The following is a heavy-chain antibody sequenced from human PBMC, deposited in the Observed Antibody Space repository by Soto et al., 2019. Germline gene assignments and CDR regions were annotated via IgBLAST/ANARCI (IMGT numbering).Heavy chain of an antibody. J-gene: IGHJ6*02. CDR1: GYTFTSYG. CDR2: INGYTGNT. D-gene: IGHD3-16*01. Sequence: QVKLVQSGGEVKKPGASVMVSCKASGYTFTSYGFSWVRQAPGQGLEWMGWINGYTGNTHYAQKFQGRVTMTIDTSTSTAYMGLWTLISDDTAVYYCARSWVTGKGGMDVWGQGTTVTVSS. CDR3: ARSWVTGKGGMDV. V-gene: IGHV1-18*01.